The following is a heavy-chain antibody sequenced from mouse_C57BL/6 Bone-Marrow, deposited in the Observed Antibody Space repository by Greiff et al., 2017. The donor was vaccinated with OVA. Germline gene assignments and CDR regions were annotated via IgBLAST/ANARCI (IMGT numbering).Heavy chain of an antibody. CDR3: ASTVVATDYAMDY. CDR2: INPNNGGT. J-gene: IGHJ4*01. D-gene: IGHD1-1*01. Sequence: EVQLQQSGPELVKPGASVKISCKASGYTFTDYYMNWVKQSRGKSLEWIGDINPNNGGTSYNQKFKGKATLTVDKSSSTAYMELRSLTSEDSAVYYCASTVVATDYAMDYWGQGTSVTVSS. CDR1: GYTFTDYY. V-gene: IGHV1-26*01.